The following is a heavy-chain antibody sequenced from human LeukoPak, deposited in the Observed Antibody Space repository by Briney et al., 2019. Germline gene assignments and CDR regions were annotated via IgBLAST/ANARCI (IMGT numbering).Heavy chain of an antibody. CDR3: ARTTYYYDSSGPQGY. CDR2: ISNRGDTI. Sequence: GGSLRLSCAASGFTFSDFYMSWIRQAPGKGLEWVSYISNRGDTIYYADSVKGRFTISRDNAKNSLYLQMNSLRAEDTAVYYCARTTYYYDSSGPQGYWGQGTLVTVSS. D-gene: IGHD3-22*01. J-gene: IGHJ4*02. CDR1: GFTFSDFY. V-gene: IGHV3-11*01.